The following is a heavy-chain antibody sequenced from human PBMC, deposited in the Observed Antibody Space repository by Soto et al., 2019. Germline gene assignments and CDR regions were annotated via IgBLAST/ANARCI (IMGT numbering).Heavy chain of an antibody. CDR1: GGSISSGGYY. V-gene: IGHV4-31*03. CDR3: ARALRDIVLVPAAIGWFDP. D-gene: IGHD2-2*01. J-gene: IGHJ5*02. Sequence: QVQLQESGPGLVKPSQTLSLTCTVSGGSISSGGYYWSWSRQHPGKGLGWIGYSYYSGSTYYNPSLKSRVTIAVDTSQNQFSLKLSSVTDAATAVYYCARALRDIVLVPAAIGWFDPWGQGTLVTVSS. CDR2: SYYSGST.